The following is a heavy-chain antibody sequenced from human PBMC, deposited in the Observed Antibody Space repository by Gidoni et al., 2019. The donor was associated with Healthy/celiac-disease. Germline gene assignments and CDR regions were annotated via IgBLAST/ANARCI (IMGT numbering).Heavy chain of an antibody. CDR2: IIPIFGTA. Sequence: QVQLVQSGAEVTKPGSSVKVSCKASGGTFSSYAISWVRQAPGQGLEWMGGIIPIFGTANYAQKFQGRVTITADESTSTAYMELSSLRSEDTAVYYCARSPPGYYDSSGYPPAPEYYFDYWGQGTLVTVSS. J-gene: IGHJ4*02. CDR1: GGTFSSYA. V-gene: IGHV1-69*01. CDR3: ARSPPGYYDSSGYPPAPEYYFDY. D-gene: IGHD3-22*01.